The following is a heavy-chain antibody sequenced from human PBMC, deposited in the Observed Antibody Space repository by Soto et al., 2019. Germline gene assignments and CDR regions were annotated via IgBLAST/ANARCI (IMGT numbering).Heavy chain of an antibody. CDR3: ARGSYYDYVCGSYRFRSFDY. CDR2: IIPIFGTA. Sequence: QVQLVQSGAEVKKPGSSVKVSCKSSGGTFSSYAISWVRQAPGQGLEWMGGIIPIFGTANYGQKVQGRVTITTDESTSTAYMELSSLRSEDTAVYYCARGSYYDYVCGSYRFRSFDYWGQGTLVTVSS. CDR1: GGTFSSYA. J-gene: IGHJ4*02. V-gene: IGHV1-69*01. D-gene: IGHD3-16*02.